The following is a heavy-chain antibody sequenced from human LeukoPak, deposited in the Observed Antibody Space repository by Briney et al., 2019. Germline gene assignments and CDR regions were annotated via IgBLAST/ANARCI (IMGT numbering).Heavy chain of an antibody. CDR1: GFTFSSYW. J-gene: IGHJ4*02. Sequence: GGSLRLSCAASGFTFSSYWMSWVRQAPGKGLEWVAVISYDGSNKYYADSVKGRFTISRDNSKNTLYLQMNSLRAEDTAVYYCARGAVAAEYWGQGTLVTVSS. D-gene: IGHD6-13*01. V-gene: IGHV3-30*03. CDR3: ARGAVAAEY. CDR2: ISYDGSNK.